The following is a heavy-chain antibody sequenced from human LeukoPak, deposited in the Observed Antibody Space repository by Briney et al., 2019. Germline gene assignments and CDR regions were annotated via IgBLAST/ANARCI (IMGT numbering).Heavy chain of an antibody. CDR3: AKASAMIVVVSKHFDY. D-gene: IGHD3-22*01. J-gene: IGHJ4*02. CDR1: GFYFANYA. V-gene: IGHV3-23*01. CDR2: TVGGGSPNT. Sequence: GGSLRLSCAASGFYFANYAMSWVRQAPGKGLEWVSATVGGGSPNTYHADSVKGRFTISRDNSKNTLFLQMNSLRAEDTAVYYCAKASAMIVVVSKHFDYWGQGTLVTVSS.